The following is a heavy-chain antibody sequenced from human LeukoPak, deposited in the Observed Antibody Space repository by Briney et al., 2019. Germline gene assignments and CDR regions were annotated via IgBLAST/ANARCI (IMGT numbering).Heavy chain of an antibody. CDR2: INWNGGST. CDR1: GFRFSVSP. D-gene: IGHD1-26*01. J-gene: IGHJ3*02. Sequence: GGSLRLSCAASGFRFSVSPMHWVRQAPGKGLEWVSGINWNGGSTGYADSVKGRFTISRDNAKNSLYLQMNSLRAEDTALYYCAKSLLGIAFDIWGQGTMVTVSS. V-gene: IGHV3-20*04. CDR3: AKSLLGIAFDI.